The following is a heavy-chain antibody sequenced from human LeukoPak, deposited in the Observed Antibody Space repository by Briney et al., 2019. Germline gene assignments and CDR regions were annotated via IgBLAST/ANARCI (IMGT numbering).Heavy chain of an antibody. CDR3: ARDQDRAFDI. CDR2: IWYDGTSR. J-gene: IGHJ3*02. V-gene: IGHV3-33*01. CDR1: GFTFSTYG. Sequence: PGGSLRLSCTTSGFTFSTYGMHWVRQAPGKGLEWVAVIWYDGTSRYYADSVKGRFTVSRDNSKNTLYLQMNSMRAEDTAVYYCARDQDRAFDIWGQGTMVTVSS.